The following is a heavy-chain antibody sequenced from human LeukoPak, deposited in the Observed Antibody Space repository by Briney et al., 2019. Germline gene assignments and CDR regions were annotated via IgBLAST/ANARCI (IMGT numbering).Heavy chain of an antibody. CDR2: IYHSGST. Sequence: PSETLSLTCTVSGYCISSGYYWGWIRQPPGKGLEWVGSIYHSGSTYYNPSLKSRVTISVDTSKNQFSLKLSSVTAADTAVYYCARTTRAEDIWGQGTMVTVSS. J-gene: IGHJ3*02. V-gene: IGHV4-38-2*02. D-gene: IGHD1-14*01. CDR3: ARTTRAEDI. CDR1: GYCISSGYY.